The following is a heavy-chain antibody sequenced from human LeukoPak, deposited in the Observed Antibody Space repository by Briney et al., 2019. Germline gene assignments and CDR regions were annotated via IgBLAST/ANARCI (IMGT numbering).Heavy chain of an antibody. D-gene: IGHD3-9*01. CDR3: AGGTGFIIKD. V-gene: IGHV3-7*03. J-gene: IGHJ4*02. CDR1: GFTFSSYW. Sequence: PGGSLRLSCAASGFTFSSYWMSWGRQAPGKGLEWVANIKQDGSETHYVDSVKGRFTTSRDNAKNSLYLQMNNLRVEDTAMYYCAGGTGFIIKDWGQGTLVTVSS. CDR2: IKQDGSET.